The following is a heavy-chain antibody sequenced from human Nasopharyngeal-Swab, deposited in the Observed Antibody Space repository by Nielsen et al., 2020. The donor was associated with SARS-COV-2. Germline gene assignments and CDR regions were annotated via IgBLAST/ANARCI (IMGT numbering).Heavy chain of an antibody. CDR2: MYPRDSDT. D-gene: IGHD1-7*01. J-gene: IGHJ4*02. Sequence: VRQMPGKGLEWMGIMYPRDSDTRYSPSFQGQVTISADKSISTACLQWSSLKASDTAIYYCATAYNGNYYWDYWGQGTLVTVSS. V-gene: IGHV5-51*01. CDR3: ATAYNGNYYWDY.